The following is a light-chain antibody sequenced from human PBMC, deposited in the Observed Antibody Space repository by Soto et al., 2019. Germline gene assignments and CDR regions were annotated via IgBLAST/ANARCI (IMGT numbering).Light chain of an antibody. CDR2: GAS. CDR3: QQYNNGPRT. Sequence: EIVMTQSPATLSVSPGERATLSCRASQSVSSNLAWYQQKPGQAPRLLIYGASTRATGIPARFSGSGSGTEFTLTISSLQSEDFAVYYCQQYNNGPRTFCQGTTVEIK. CDR1: QSVSSN. J-gene: IGKJ1*01. V-gene: IGKV3-15*01.